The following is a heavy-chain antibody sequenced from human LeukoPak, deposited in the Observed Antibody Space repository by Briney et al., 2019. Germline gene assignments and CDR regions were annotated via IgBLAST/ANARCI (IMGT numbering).Heavy chain of an antibody. J-gene: IGHJ4*02. V-gene: IGHV1-8*01. CDR3: ARGTALSGTSDYLDS. Sequence: ASVKVSCKASGYTFTSYDINWVRQATGQGLEWMGWMNPNSGNTGYAQRFQGRITLTRNTSIGTAYMELSSLRSEDTAVYYCARGTALSGTSDYLDSWGQGTLVTVSS. CDR1: GYTFTSYD. CDR2: MNPNSGNT. D-gene: IGHD2-2*01.